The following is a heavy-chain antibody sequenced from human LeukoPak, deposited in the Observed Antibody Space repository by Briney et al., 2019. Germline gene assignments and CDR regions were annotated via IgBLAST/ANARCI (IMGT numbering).Heavy chain of an antibody. CDR1: GYTFTNYD. CDR2: MNPNSGNT. J-gene: IGHJ6*02. V-gene: IGHV1-8*01. D-gene: IGHD3-22*01. Sequence: GASVTVSCKASGYTFTNYDINWVRQATGQGLEWMGWMNPNSGNTGYAQKFQGRVTMTRNTSISTAYMELSSLRSEDTAVYYCARAQTYYYDSSGPGSRDSDGMNVWGQGTTVTVSS. CDR3: ARAQTYYYDSSGPGSRDSDGMNV.